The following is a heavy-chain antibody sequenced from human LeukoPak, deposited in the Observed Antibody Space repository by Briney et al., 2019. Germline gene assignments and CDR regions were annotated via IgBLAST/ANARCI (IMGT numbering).Heavy chain of an antibody. D-gene: IGHD2-2*01. J-gene: IGHJ6*02. Sequence: ASVKVSCKASGYTFTSYDINWVRQATGQGLEWMGWMNPNRGNTGYAQKFQGRVTMTRNTSISTAYMELSSLRSEDTAVYYCARSPVGDIVVVPAAEPKIYGMDVWGQGTTVTVSS. V-gene: IGHV1-8*01. CDR3: ARSPVGDIVVVPAAEPKIYGMDV. CDR2: MNPNRGNT. CDR1: GYTFTSYD.